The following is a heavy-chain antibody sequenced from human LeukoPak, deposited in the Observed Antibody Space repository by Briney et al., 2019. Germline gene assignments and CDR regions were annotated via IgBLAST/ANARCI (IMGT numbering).Heavy chain of an antibody. J-gene: IGHJ3*02. CDR1: GGSISSDDYY. V-gene: IGHV4-30-4*01. CDR3: ARGGDAFDI. CDR2: IYYSGST. Sequence: PSETLSLTCTVSGGSISSDDYYWSWIRQPPGKGLEWMGYIYYSGSTYYNPSLKSRATISVDTSKNQFSLKLSSVTAADTAVYYCARGGDAFDIWGQGTMVTVSS.